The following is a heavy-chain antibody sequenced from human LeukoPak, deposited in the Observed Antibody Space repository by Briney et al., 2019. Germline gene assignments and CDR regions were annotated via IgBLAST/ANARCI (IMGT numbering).Heavy chain of an antibody. CDR2: IYYSGST. CDR3: ARAVAYCGGDCYSDFDY. D-gene: IGHD2-21*02. CDR1: GGSISSGGYY. V-gene: IGHV4-31*03. J-gene: IGHJ4*02. Sequence: SETLSLTCTVSGGSISSGGYYWSWIRQHPGKGLEWIGYIYYSGSTYYNPSLKSRVTISVDTSKNQLSLKLSSVTAADTAVYYCARAVAYCGGDCYSDFDYWGQGTLVTVSS.